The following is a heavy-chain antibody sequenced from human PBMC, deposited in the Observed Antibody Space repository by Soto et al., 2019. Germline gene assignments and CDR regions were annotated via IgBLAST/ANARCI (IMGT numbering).Heavy chain of an antibody. J-gene: IGHJ5*02. CDR1: GFTVSSNY. CDR3: ARDRPPRAYCGGDCFVP. V-gene: IGHV3-53*01. D-gene: IGHD2-21*01. Sequence: PGGSLRLSCAASGFTVSSNYMSWVRQAPGKGLEWVSVIYSGGSTYYADSVKGRFTISRDNSKNTLYLQMNSLRAEDTAVYYCARDRPPRAYCGGDCFVPWGQGTLVTVSS. CDR2: IYSGGST.